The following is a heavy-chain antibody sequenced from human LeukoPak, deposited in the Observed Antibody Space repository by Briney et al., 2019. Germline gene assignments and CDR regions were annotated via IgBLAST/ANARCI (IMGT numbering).Heavy chain of an antibody. Sequence: SETLSLTCTVSGGSVNSGSYFWSWIRQPPGKGLEWIGYIQNSARTNYNPSLESRVTISVDSSKDQFSLRLSSVTAADTAVYYCATDYSNFYGMDVWGQGTTVTV. CDR3: ATDYSNFYGMDV. J-gene: IGHJ6*02. CDR1: GGSVNSGSYF. V-gene: IGHV4-61*01. CDR2: IQNSART. D-gene: IGHD4-11*01.